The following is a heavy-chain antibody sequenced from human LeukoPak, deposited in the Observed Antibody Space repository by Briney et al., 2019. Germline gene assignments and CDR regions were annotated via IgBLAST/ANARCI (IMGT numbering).Heavy chain of an antibody. CDR1: GGSFSGYY. Sequence: SETLSLTCAVYGGSFSGYYWSWVRQPPGKGLEWIGEINHSGSTNYNPSLKSRVTISVDTSKNQFSLKLSSVTAADTAVYYCARGTSYDFWSGYYSSYYYGMDVWGQGTTVTVSS. CDR3: ARGTSYDFWSGYYSSYYYGMDV. J-gene: IGHJ6*02. V-gene: IGHV4-34*01. CDR2: INHSGST. D-gene: IGHD3-3*01.